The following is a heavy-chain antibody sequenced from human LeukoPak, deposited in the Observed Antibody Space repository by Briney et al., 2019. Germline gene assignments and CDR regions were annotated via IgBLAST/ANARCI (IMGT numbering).Heavy chain of an antibody. D-gene: IGHD5-18*01. V-gene: IGHV3-23*01. Sequence: GGSLRLSCAASGFTFSSYAMSWVRQAPGKGLEWVSSISGSGGSTYYADSVKGRFTISRDNSKNTLYLQMNSLRAEDTAVYYCAKSREKRGYSYGAFDYWGQGTLVTVSS. CDR3: AKSREKRGYSYGAFDY. J-gene: IGHJ4*02. CDR1: GFTFSSYA. CDR2: ISGSGGST.